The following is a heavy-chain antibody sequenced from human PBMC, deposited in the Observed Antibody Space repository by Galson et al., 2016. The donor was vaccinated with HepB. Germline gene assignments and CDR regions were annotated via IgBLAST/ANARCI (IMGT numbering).Heavy chain of an antibody. CDR1: EFTFSNYD. D-gene: IGHD6-19*01. V-gene: IGHV3-30-3*01. CDR2: ISYDGSNT. J-gene: IGHJ4*02. Sequence: SLRLSCAASEFTFSNYDMHWVRQTPGKGLEWVALISYDGSNTYYADSIKGRFTISRDNPRDTLYLQMNSLRAEDAAVYYCAKDNAAWLVDYWGQGSLVTVSS. CDR3: AKDNAAWLVDY.